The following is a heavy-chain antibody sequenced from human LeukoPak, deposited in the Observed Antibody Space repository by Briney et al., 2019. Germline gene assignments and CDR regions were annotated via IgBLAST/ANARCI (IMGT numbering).Heavy chain of an antibody. CDR2: INAGNGNT. CDR3: ARDANVELELRSAFDI. Sequence: ASVKVPCKASGYTFTSYAMHWVRQAPGQRLEWMGWINAGNGNTKYSQKFQGRVTITRDTSASTAYMELSSLRSEDTAVYYCARDANVELELRSAFDIWGQGTMVTVSS. V-gene: IGHV1-3*01. J-gene: IGHJ3*02. CDR1: GYTFTSYA. D-gene: IGHD1-7*01.